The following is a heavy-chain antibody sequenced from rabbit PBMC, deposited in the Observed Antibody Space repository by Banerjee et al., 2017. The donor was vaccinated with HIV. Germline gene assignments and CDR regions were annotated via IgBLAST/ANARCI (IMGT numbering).Heavy chain of an antibody. J-gene: IGHJ4*01. V-gene: IGHV1S40*01. CDR3: ARYYSYGYAGGTYAANL. CDR2: GNT. Sequence: GNTVYASWAKGRFTISKTSSTTVTLQMTSLTAADTATYFCARYYSYGYAGGTYAANLWGPGTLVTVS. D-gene: IGHD6-1*01.